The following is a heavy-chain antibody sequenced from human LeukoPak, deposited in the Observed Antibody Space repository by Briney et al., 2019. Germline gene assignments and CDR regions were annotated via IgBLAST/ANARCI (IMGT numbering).Heavy chain of an antibody. D-gene: IGHD1-26*01. Sequence: PQTLSLTCTVSGGSIRSDDSYWSWIRQPPGKGLEWIGYMYYSGSTYYNPSLKSRVTISEDTSKNQISLKLTSVTAADTAVYYCARDKWVKAGNTWQHYGMDVWGQGTTVTVSS. CDR3: ARDKWVKAGNTWQHYGMDV. CDR1: GGSIRSDDSY. V-gene: IGHV4-30-4*01. J-gene: IGHJ6*02. CDR2: MYYSGST.